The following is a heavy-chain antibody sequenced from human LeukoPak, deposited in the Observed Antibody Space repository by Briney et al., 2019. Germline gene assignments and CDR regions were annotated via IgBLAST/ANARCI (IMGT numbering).Heavy chain of an antibody. V-gene: IGHV3-30-3*01. J-gene: IGHJ4*02. Sequence: GGSLRLSCAASGFTFSSYAMHWVRQAPGKGLEWVAVISYDGSSKYYADSVKGRFTISRDNSKNTLYLQMNSLRAEDTAVYYCAREDVGKRYCSGGSCPGAFDIWGQGTLVTVSS. CDR3: AREDVGKRYCSGGSCPGAFDI. CDR1: GFTFSSYA. D-gene: IGHD2-15*01. CDR2: ISYDGSSK.